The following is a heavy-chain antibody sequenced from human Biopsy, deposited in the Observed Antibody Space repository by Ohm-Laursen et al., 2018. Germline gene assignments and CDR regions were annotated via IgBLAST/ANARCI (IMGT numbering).Heavy chain of an antibody. CDR2: LVPMFVTA. Sequence: SSVKVSCNASRGTFRRDAISWGRQAPGQGLEWMGGLVPMFVTAKYSQKFQDRVTITADTSTSTAYMVLSSLRSEDTAVYYCGRDGYFDGNAYYVDDYFYYGMDVWGQGTTVTVSS. D-gene: IGHD3-10*02. CDR1: RGTFRRDA. CDR3: GRDGYFDGNAYYVDDYFYYGMDV. V-gene: IGHV1-69*06. J-gene: IGHJ6*02.